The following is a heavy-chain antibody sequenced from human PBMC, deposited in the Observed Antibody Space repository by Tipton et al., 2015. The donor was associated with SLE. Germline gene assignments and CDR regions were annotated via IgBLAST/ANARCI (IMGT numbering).Heavy chain of an antibody. V-gene: IGHV4-34*01. CDR3: ARRKSYGGFDY. CDR2: INHSGST. D-gene: IGHD3-16*01. J-gene: IGHJ4*02. CDR1: GGSFSGYY. Sequence: TLSLTCAVYGGSFSGYYWSWIRQPPGKGLEWIGEINHSGSTNYNPSLKSRVTTSVDTSKNQFSLKLSSVTAADTAVYYCARRKSYGGFDYWGQGTLVTVSS.